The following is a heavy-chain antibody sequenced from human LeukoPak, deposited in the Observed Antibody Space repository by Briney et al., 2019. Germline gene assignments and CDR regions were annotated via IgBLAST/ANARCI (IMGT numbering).Heavy chain of an antibody. J-gene: IGHJ6*04. CDR3: ARRGVGGYCSGGSCYSGYYYYYYGMDV. Sequence: GGSLRLSCAASVFTFSSYWMSWVRQAPGKGLEWVANIKQDGSEKYYVDSVKGRFTISRDNAKNSLYLQMNSLRAEDTAVYYCARRGVGGYCSGGSCYSGYYYYYYGMDVWGKGTTVTVSS. V-gene: IGHV3-7*03. D-gene: IGHD2-15*01. CDR2: IKQDGSEK. CDR1: VFTFSSYW.